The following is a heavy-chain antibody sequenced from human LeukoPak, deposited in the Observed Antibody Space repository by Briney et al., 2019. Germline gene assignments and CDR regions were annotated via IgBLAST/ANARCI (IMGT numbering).Heavy chain of an antibody. CDR2: IWYDGSRI. V-gene: IGHV3-33*01. CDR3: ARAYSSSSEANFGY. Sequence: PGGSLRLSCAASGFIFSNYGMHWVRQAPGKGLDWVAVIWYDGSRIYYADSAKGRFTISRDNSKNTLYLQMNSLRAEDTAAYYCARAYSSSSEANFGYWGQGTLVTVSS. CDR1: GFIFSNYG. D-gene: IGHD6-6*01. J-gene: IGHJ4*02.